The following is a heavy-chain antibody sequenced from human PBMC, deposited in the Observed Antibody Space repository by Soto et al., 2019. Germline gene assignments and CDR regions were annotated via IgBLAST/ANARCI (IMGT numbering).Heavy chain of an antibody. CDR3: AHMYYCHGSGYYPARDF. J-gene: IGHJ4*02. D-gene: IGHD3-22*01. V-gene: IGHV2-5*01. CDR2: VYWNDDK. CDR1: GLRISNKEMS. Sequence: THALGKTVAFCGLRISNKEMSVGWFRQAPGKAPEWLSLVYWNDDKRYSPSLKSRLTISKDTSTNQVVLTMTNMDSVDTGTYYCAHMYYCHGSGYYPARDFCAEGILVTVSS.